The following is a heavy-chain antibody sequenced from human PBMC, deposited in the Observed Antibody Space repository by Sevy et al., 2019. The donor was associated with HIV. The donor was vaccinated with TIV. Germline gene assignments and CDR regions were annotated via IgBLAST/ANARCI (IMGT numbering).Heavy chain of an antibody. J-gene: IGHJ3*01. V-gene: IGHV4-39*01. CDR2: IYYSGST. CDR1: GGSISSSSYY. D-gene: IGHD5-18*01. Sequence: SETLSLTCTVSGGSISSSSYYWGWIRQPPGKGLEWIGSIYYSGSTYYNPSLKSRVTISVDTSKNQFSLRRSSVTAADTAVYYCARHVEEEMDTIGVWGQGTMVTVSS. CDR3: ARHVEEEMDTIGV.